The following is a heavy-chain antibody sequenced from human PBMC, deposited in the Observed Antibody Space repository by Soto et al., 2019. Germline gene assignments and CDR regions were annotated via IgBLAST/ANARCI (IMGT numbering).Heavy chain of an antibody. CDR2: FDPEDGEE. CDR1: GYTLTELS. J-gene: IGHJ4*02. CDR3: AHDIPLRL. V-gene: IGHV1-24*01. D-gene: IGHD3-9*01. Sequence: ASVKVSCKVSGYTLTELSMQWVRQAPGKGLEWMGGFDPEDGEEMYAQKFQGRVTMTEDTSTDTAYMELSGLRSDDTGVYYCAHDIPLRLWGQGTLVTVAS.